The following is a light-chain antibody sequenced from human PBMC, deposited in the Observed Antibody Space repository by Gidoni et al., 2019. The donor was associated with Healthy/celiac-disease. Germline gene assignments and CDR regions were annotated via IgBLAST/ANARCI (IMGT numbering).Light chain of an antibody. CDR2: EVS. CDR1: SSDVGGYNY. J-gene: IGLJ2*01. Sequence: QPALTQPASVSGSPGQSITISCTGTSSDVGGYNYVSWYQQHPGKAPKLMIYEVSNRPSGVSNRFSGSKSGNTASLTISGLQAEDEADYYCSSYTSSSTRVVFGRGTKLTVL. V-gene: IGLV2-14*01. CDR3: SSYTSSSTRVV.